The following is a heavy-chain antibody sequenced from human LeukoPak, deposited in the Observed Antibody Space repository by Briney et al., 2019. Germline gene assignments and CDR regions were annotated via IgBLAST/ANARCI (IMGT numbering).Heavy chain of an antibody. CDR3: ARMLSGYSYVFDY. CDR2: IYHSGST. Sequence: SETLSLTCTVSGDSFSYFYWSWIRQPPGKGLEWIGSIYHSGSTYYNPSLKSRVTISVDTSKNQFSLKLSSVIAADTAVYYCARMLSGYSYVFDYWGQGTLVTVSS. J-gene: IGHJ4*02. V-gene: IGHV4-38-2*02. CDR1: GDSFSYFY. D-gene: IGHD5-18*01.